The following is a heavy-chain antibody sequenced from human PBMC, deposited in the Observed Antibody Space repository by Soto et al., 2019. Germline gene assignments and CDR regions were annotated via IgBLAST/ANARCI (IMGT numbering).Heavy chain of an antibody. J-gene: IGHJ4*02. CDR1: GGTFSSYA. Sequence: SVKVSCKASGGTFSSYAISWVRQAPGQGLEWMGGIIPIFGTANYAQKFQGRVTITADESTSTAYMELSSLRSEDTAVYYCARSGSPATGPKQIDYWGQGTLVTVS. D-gene: IGHD2-15*01. CDR3: ARSGSPATGPKQIDY. CDR2: IIPIFGTA. V-gene: IGHV1-69*13.